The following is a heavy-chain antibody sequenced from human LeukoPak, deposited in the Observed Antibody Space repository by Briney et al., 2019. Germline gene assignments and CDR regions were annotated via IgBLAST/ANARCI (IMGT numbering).Heavy chain of an antibody. CDR3: ARQGGMMGYYYYYYMDV. CDR1: GYTFTGYY. D-gene: IGHD1-1*01. Sequence: ASVKVSCKASGYTFTGYYMHWVRQAPGQGLEWMGWINPNSGGTNYAQKFQGRVTMTRDTSISTAYMELSRLRSDDTAVYYCARQGGMMGYYYYYYMDVWGKGTTVTVSS. CDR2: INPNSGGT. V-gene: IGHV1-2*02. J-gene: IGHJ6*03.